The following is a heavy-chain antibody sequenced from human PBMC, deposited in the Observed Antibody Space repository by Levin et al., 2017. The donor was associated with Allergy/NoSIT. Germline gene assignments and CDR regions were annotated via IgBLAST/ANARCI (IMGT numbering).Heavy chain of an antibody. CDR3: ALSYSGLFDP. CDR1: GFTFSSYS. CDR2: ISSSSSYI. V-gene: IGHV3-21*01. Sequence: SGGSLRLSCAASGFTFSSYSMNWVRQAPGKGLEWVSSISSSSSYIYYADSVKGRFTISRDNAKNSLYLQMNSLRAEDTAVYYCALSYSGLFDPWGQGTLVTVSS. D-gene: IGHD5-12*01. J-gene: IGHJ5*02.